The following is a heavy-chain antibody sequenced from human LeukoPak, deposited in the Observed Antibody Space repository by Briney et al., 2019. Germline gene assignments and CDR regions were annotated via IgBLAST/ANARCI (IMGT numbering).Heavy chain of an antibody. CDR2: IKQDGSDK. J-gene: IGHJ4*02. D-gene: IGHD6-6*01. V-gene: IGHV3-7*01. Sequence: GGSLRLSCAASGFTLSSYWMSWVRQAPGKGLERVANIKQDGSDKYYVDSVKGRFTISRDNAKNSLYLQMNSLRAEDTAVYYCARVRGGEYSSSSGGFDYWGQGTLVTVSS. CDR1: GFTLSSYW. CDR3: ARVRGGEYSSSSGGFDY.